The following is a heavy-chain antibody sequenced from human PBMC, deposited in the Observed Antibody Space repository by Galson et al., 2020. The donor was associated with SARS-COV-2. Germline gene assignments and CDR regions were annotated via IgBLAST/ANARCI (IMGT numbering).Heavy chain of an antibody. V-gene: IGHV3-30*03. CDR2: ISYDGSNK. CDR3: ARDPTLAAAGILNYYYGMDV. D-gene: IGHD6-13*01. Sequence: GGSLRLSCAASGFTFSSYGMHWVRQAPGKGLEWVAVISYDGSNKYYADSVKGRFTISRDNSKNTLYLQMSSLRSEDTAVYYCARDPTLAAAGILNYYYGMDVWGQGTTVTVSS. J-gene: IGHJ6*02. CDR1: GFTFSSYG.